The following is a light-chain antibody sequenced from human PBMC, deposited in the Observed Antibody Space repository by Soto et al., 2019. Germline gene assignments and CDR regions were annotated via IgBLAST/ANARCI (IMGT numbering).Light chain of an antibody. Sequence: QSALAQPASVFGSPGQSITISCTGTSSDVGGYNFVSWYQQLPGKAPKLMIYEVTSRPSGVSNRFSGSKSGNTASLTISGLQPEDEAEYYCRSYTTSSTVVFGTGTKVTV. CDR2: EVT. CDR3: RSYTTSSTVV. CDR1: SSDVGGYNF. V-gene: IGLV2-14*03. J-gene: IGLJ1*01.